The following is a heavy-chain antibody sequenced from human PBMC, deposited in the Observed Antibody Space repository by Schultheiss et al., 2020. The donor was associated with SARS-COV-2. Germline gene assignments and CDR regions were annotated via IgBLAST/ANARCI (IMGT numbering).Heavy chain of an antibody. J-gene: IGHJ2*01. CDR2: ISWNSGSI. CDR1: GFTFDDYA. CDR3: AKRGYNSSGYYSDWYFDL. V-gene: IGHV3-9*01. Sequence: GGSLRLSCAASGFTFDDYAMHWVRQAPGKGLEWVSGISWNSGSIGYADSVKGRFTISRDNSKNTLYLQMNSLRAEDTAVYYCAKRGYNSSGYYSDWYFDLWGRGTLVTVSS. D-gene: IGHD3-22*01.